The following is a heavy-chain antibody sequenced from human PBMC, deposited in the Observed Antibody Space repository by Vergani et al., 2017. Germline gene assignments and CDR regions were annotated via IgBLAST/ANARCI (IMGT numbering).Heavy chain of an antibody. J-gene: IGHJ6*02. V-gene: IGHV1-2*02. CDR1: GYTFTGYY. Sequence: QVQLVQSGAEVKKPGASVKVSCKASGYTFTGYYMHWVRQAPGQGLEWMGWINPNSGGTNYAQKFQGRVTMTRDTSISTAYMELSRVRADDTAVYYCARGAYYGDYAYYYGMDVWGQGTTVTVSS. CDR2: INPNSGGT. CDR3: ARGAYYGDYAYYYGMDV. D-gene: IGHD4-17*01.